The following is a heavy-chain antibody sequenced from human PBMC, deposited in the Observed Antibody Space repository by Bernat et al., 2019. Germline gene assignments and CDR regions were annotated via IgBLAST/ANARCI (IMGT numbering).Heavy chain of an antibody. D-gene: IGHD2-21*01. J-gene: IGHJ3*02. CDR1: GYTLTELS. Sequence: QVQLVQSGAEVKKPGASVKVSCKVSGYTLTELSMHWVRQAPGKGLEWMGGFDPEDGETIYAQKFQGRVTMTEDTSTDTAYMELSSLRSEDTAVYYCATGSGGGGYSFGTPYDAFDIWGQGTMVTVSS. V-gene: IGHV1-24*01. CDR2: FDPEDGET. CDR3: ATGSGGGGYSFGTPYDAFDI.